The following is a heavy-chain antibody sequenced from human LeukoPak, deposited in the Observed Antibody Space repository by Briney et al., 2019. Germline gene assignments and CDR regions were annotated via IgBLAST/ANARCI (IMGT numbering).Heavy chain of an antibody. Sequence: SVKVSFKASGGTLSCYAISQVRQAPGQGLEWMGGIIPIFGTANYAQKFQGRVTTTTDDSTRTAYMELSSLRSDDTGLYYCARELTLQQWLVPGAFDIWGQGTMVTVSS. CDR2: IIPIFGTA. CDR3: ARELTLQQWLVPGAFDI. V-gene: IGHV1-69*05. D-gene: IGHD6-19*01. J-gene: IGHJ3*02. CDR1: GGTLSCYA.